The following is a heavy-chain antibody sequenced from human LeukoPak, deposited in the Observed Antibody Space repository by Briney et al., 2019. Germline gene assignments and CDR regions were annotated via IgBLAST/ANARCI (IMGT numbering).Heavy chain of an antibody. CDR1: GLTLSNYW. Sequence: PGESLRLSCTASGLTLSNYWMIWVRQAPGKGLQWVAKIKQDGSEKYYVDSVKGRFTISRGNAENSLYLQMNSLRVEDTAVYYCAARSSGNPYFWGQGTLVTVSS. D-gene: IGHD1-26*01. V-gene: IGHV3-7*03. CDR3: AARSSGNPYF. J-gene: IGHJ4*02. CDR2: IKQDGSEK.